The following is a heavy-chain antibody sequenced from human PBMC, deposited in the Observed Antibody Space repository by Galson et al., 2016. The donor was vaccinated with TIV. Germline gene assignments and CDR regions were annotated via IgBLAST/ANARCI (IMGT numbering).Heavy chain of an antibody. CDR3: AKRPIITIFGAGSNYCDS. CDR2: IGGSGGSP. D-gene: IGHD3-3*01. CDR1: GFSFSNYA. V-gene: IGHV3-23*01. Sequence: SLRLSCAASGFSFSNYAMSWVRQAPGRGLEWVSGIGGSGGSPNYGDSVKGRFTISRDNSKNILYLQMNSLRAEDTAVYYFAKRPIITIFGAGSNYCDSWGQGTLVTVSS. J-gene: IGHJ4*02.